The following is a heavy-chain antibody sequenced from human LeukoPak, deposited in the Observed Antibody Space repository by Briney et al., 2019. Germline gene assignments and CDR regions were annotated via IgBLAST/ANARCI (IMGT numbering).Heavy chain of an antibody. D-gene: IGHD5-18*01. J-gene: IGHJ3*02. V-gene: IGHV3-33*01. Sequence: PGGSLRLSCAASGFTFSNYGMHWVRQAPGKGLERVAAFWYDGSTKYYADSVKGPFTISRDNTKSTLYLQMPSLRAEDTALYYCARDKTTLVTVDAFDIWGQGTMVTVSS. CDR1: GFTFSNYG. CDR2: FWYDGSTK. CDR3: ARDKTTLVTVDAFDI.